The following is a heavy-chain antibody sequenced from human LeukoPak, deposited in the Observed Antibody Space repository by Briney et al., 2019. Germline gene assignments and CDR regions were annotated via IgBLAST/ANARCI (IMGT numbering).Heavy chain of an antibody. Sequence: SETLSLTCTVSGGFISSGAYYWSWIRQHPGKGLGWIGYIYLSGSSSYNPSLKSRITISLDTSKNQFSLNLNSVTAADTAVYYCARDPYGGYGAFDIWGQGTRVTASS. V-gene: IGHV4-31*03. CDR3: ARDPYGGYGAFDI. CDR2: IYLSGSS. CDR1: GGFISSGAYY. J-gene: IGHJ3*02. D-gene: IGHD5-12*01.